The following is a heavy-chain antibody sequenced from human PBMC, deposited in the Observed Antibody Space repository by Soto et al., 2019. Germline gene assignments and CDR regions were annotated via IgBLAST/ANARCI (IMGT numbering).Heavy chain of an antibody. V-gene: IGHV4-30-4*01. D-gene: IGHD5-18*01. CDR2: IHYSGST. CDR1: GGSISSGDYY. J-gene: IGHJ4*02. CDR3: ARINPSYGHYDDY. Sequence: QVQLQESGPGLVKPSQTLSLTCTVSGGSISSGDYYWSWIRQPPGKGLEWIGYIHYSGSTHYNPRPKGGEXXSXDXXKNQISLKRNSAAAGDTAVYCCARINPSYGHYDDYWGQGTLVTVSS.